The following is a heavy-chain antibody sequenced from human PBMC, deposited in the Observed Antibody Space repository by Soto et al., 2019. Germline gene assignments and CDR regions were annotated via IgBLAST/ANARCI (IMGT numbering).Heavy chain of an antibody. Sequence: QVQLVQSGAEVKKPGASVKVSCKASGYIFTNHYIHWVRQAPGQGLEWMGIINPSGGSTNYLQKFQGRITMTRDTSTSTVYMELSSQRSEDTAVYFCARADYYDSSGFYYDCWGQGTLVTVSS. CDR2: INPSGGST. J-gene: IGHJ4*02. V-gene: IGHV1-46*01. CDR3: ARADYYDSSGFYYDC. CDR1: GYIFTNHY. D-gene: IGHD3-22*01.